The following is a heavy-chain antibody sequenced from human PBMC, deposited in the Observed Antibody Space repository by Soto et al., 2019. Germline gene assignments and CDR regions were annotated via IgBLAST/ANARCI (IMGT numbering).Heavy chain of an antibody. V-gene: IGHV4-59*13. D-gene: IGHD2-8*02. CDR1: GVSIYGYD. J-gene: IGHJ6*02. CDR2: IYYNGST. Sequence: SETLSLTCNVSGVSIYGYDWTWIRQPPGKGLEWIGYIYYNGSTNYNRSLSSRLIISVDMSTNHVSLRLSSVTTADTAVYYCEGMGGMYCSGGLCYGGAMDVWGQGTTVTVS. CDR3: EGMGGMYCSGGLCYGGAMDV.